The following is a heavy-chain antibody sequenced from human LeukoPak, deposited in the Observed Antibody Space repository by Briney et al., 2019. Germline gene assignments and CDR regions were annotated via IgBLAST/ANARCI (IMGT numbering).Heavy chain of an antibody. V-gene: IGHV3-23*01. J-gene: IGHJ4*02. CDR2: INGDIT. CDR1: GFTFSNSA. CDR3: AKRGVVIRVILVGFHKEAYYFDS. Sequence: GGSLRLSCAASGFTFSNSAMGWVRQAPGKGLEWVSTINGDITNYADSVKGRFTISRDNPKNTLYLQMNSLRAEDTAVYFCAKRGVVIRVILVGFHKEAYYFDSWGQGALVTVSS. D-gene: IGHD3-22*01.